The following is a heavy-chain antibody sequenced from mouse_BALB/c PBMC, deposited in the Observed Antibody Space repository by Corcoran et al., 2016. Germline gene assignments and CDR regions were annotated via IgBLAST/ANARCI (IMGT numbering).Heavy chain of an antibody. V-gene: IGHV9-3-1*01. D-gene: IGHD2-5*01. CDR1: GYTFTNYG. CDR3: ARDSNRAWFAY. CDR2: INTYTGEP. J-gene: IGHJ3*01. Sequence: QIQLVQSGPELKKPGETVKISCKASGYTFTNYGMNWVKQAPGKGLKWMGWINTYTGEPTYADDFKGRFAFSLETSASTAYLQINNLKNEDTATYFCARDSNRAWFAYWGQGTLVTVSA.